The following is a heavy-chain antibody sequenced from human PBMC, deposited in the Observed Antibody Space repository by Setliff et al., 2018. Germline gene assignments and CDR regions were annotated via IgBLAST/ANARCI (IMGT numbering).Heavy chain of an antibody. D-gene: IGHD6-19*01. CDR1: GGTFGSYA. CDR3: ARDPWQWLTTFTSAEYFQH. Sequence: ASVKVSCKASGGTFGSYAISWVRQAPGQGLEWMGRIIPIFGTANYAQKFQGRVTITADKSTSTAYMELSSLRSEDTAVYYCARDPWQWLTTFTSAEYFQHWGQGTLVTVSS. CDR2: IIPIFGTA. V-gene: IGHV1-69*06. J-gene: IGHJ1*01.